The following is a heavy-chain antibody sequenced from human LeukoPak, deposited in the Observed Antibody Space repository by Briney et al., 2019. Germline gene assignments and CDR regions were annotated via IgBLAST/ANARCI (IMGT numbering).Heavy chain of an antibody. J-gene: IGHJ4*02. V-gene: IGHV1-2*02. CDR3: ARAVSGSYYVNFDY. Sequence: APSVKVSCKASGYTFTGYYMHWVRQAPGQGLEWMGWINPNSGGTNYAQKFQGRVTMTRDTSISTAYMELSRLRSDDTAVYYCARAVSGSYYVNFDYWGQGTLVTVSS. CDR1: GYTFTGYY. D-gene: IGHD1-26*01. CDR2: INPNSGGT.